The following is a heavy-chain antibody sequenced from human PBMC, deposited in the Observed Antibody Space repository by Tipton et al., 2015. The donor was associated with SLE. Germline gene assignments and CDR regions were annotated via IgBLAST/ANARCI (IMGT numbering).Heavy chain of an antibody. CDR3: ARDWGLQDNRRDFFDN. J-gene: IGHJ4*02. V-gene: IGHV3-30*04. D-gene: IGHD1-14*01. CDR1: GFTFSNYA. Sequence: RSLRLSCAASGFTFSNYAMHWVRQPPGKGLEWVALISFFESSTYYADSVKGRFTVSRDNSKNTLFLQMNSLRPDDSAVYFCARDWGLQDNRRDFFDNWGQGTLVTVSS. CDR2: ISFFESST.